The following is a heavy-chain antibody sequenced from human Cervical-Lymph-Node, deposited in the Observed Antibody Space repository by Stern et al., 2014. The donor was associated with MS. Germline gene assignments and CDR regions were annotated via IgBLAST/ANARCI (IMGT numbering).Heavy chain of an antibody. Sequence: QVQLVQSGADVKKPGSSVRVSCKASGDISWLRQAPGQGLEYMGGIIRPGSKANLPQGIQGKLTNPADKSTNTTHMELSRLGTEDPGKLYWAEGAGDNWFDPWGQGTLVSVSS. D-gene: IGHD3-10*01. CDR2: IIRPGSKA. CDR1: GD. J-gene: IGHJ5*02. V-gene: IGHV1-69*06. CDR3: AEGAGDNWFDP.